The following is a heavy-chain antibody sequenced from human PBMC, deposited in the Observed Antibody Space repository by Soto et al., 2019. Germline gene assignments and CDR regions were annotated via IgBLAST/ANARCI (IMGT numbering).Heavy chain of an antibody. D-gene: IGHD3-3*01. CDR3: ATSYDFWSGYNYYYYGMDV. V-gene: IGHV5-51*01. CDR1: GYSFTSYW. CDR2: IYPGDSDT. J-gene: IGHJ6*02. Sequence: PGESLKISCKGSGYSFTSYWIGWVRQMPGKGLEWMGIIYPGDSDTRYSPSFQGQVTISADKSISTAYLQWSSLKASDTAMYYCATSYDFWSGYNYYYYGMDVWGQGTTVTVSS.